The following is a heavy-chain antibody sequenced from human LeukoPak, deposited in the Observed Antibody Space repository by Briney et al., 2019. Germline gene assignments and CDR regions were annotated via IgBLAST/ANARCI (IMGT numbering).Heavy chain of an antibody. CDR3: ARGGVNYDILTGYWGDAFDI. D-gene: IGHD3-9*01. CDR1: GFTFNTYS. Sequence: GGSLRLSCAVSGFTFNTYSMSWVRQAPGKGLEWVSYISIRSSSIYYADSVKGRFTISRDNAKNSLYLQRNSLRDEDTAVYYCARGGVNYDILTGYWGDAFDIWGQGTMVTVSS. CDR2: ISIRSSSI. J-gene: IGHJ3*02. V-gene: IGHV3-48*02.